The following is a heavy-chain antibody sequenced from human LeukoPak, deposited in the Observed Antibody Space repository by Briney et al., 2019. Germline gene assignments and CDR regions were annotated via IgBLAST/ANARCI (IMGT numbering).Heavy chain of an antibody. CDR1: GFTFSSYS. CDR2: ISSSSSYI. V-gene: IGHV3-21*01. Sequence: GGTLRLSCAASGFTFSSYSMNWVRQAPGKGLEWVSSISSSSSYIYYADSVKGRFTISRDNAKNSLYLQMNSLRAEDTAVYYCARDPLGRDGYKYYFDYWGQGTLVTVSS. J-gene: IGHJ4*02. CDR3: ARDPLGRDGYKYYFDY. D-gene: IGHD5-24*01.